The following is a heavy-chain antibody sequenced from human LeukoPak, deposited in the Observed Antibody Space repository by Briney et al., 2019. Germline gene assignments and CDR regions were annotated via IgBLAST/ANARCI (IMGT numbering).Heavy chain of an antibody. D-gene: IGHD1-14*01. Sequence: GGSLRLSCAASGFAFSSYATSWVRQAPGKGLEWVSTISGSGDSTYYADSVKGRFTISRDNSKDTLYLQMNSLRAEDTAVYYCAHGSYFDYWGQGTLVTVSS. CDR2: ISGSGDST. J-gene: IGHJ4*02. V-gene: IGHV3-23*01. CDR1: GFAFSSYA. CDR3: AHGSYFDY.